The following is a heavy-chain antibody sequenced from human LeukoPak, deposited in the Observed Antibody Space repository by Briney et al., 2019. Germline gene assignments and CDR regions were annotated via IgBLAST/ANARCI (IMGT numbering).Heavy chain of an antibody. J-gene: IGHJ3*02. CDR2: IYYSGST. CDR3: ARDLKYYDSSGYLMESNAFDI. Sequence: SETLSLTCTVSGGSISSSSYYWGWIRQPPGKGLEWIGSIYYSGSTYYNPSLKSRVTMSVDTSKNQFSLKLSSVTAADTAVYYCARDLKYYDSSGYLMESNAFDIWGQGTMVTVSS. V-gene: IGHV4-39*07. D-gene: IGHD3-22*01. CDR1: GGSISSSSYY.